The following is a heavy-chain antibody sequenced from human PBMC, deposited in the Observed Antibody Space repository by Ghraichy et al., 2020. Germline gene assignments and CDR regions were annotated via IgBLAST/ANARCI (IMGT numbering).Heavy chain of an antibody. V-gene: IGHV3-53*01. CDR3: AREDSSGWADWYYYGMDV. J-gene: IGHJ6*02. Sequence: LSLTCAASGFTVSSNYMSWVRQAPGKGLEWVSVIYSGGSTYYADSVKGRFTISRDNSKNTLYLQMNSLRAEDTAVYYCAREDSSGWADWYYYGMDVWGQGPTVTVSS. CDR1: GFTVSSNY. CDR2: IYSGGST. D-gene: IGHD6-19*01.